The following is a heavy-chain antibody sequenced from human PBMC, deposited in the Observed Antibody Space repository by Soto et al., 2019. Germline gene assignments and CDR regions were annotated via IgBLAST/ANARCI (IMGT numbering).Heavy chain of an antibody. CDR2: ISAYNGNT. CDR1: GYTFTSYG. V-gene: IGHV1-18*01. D-gene: IGHD2-2*01. Sequence: EASVKVSCKASGYTFTSYGISWVRQAPGQGLEWMGWISAYNGNTNYAQKLQGRVTMTTDTSTSTAYMELRSLRSDDTAVYYCARDTRRYCSSTSCYAPGHWGQGTLVTVSS. J-gene: IGHJ4*02. CDR3: ARDTRRYCSSTSCYAPGH.